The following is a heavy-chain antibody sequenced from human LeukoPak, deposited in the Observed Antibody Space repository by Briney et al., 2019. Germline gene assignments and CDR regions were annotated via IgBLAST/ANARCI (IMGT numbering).Heavy chain of an antibody. CDR3: ARDPPYYYDSSGYSDY. Sequence: ASLSVSFKDSGYTLTSYAMYQVRAAPGQRLEWVGWMNPNTGHPTYAQGFTGRFVFSLDTSVSTAYLQISSLKAEDTAVYYCARDPPYYYDSSGYSDYWGQGTLVTVSS. CDR1: GYTLTSYA. CDR2: MNPNTGHP. V-gene: IGHV7-4-1*02. J-gene: IGHJ4*02. D-gene: IGHD3-22*01.